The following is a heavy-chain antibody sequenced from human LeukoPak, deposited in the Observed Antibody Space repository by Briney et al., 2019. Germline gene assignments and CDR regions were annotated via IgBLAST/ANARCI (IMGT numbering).Heavy chain of an antibody. CDR2: IQQDGSDK. J-gene: IGHJ4*02. CDR1: GFSISSFG. Sequence: PGGSLRLSCAASGFSISSFGMSWVRQAPGKGLEWVANIQQDGSDKYYLDSVKGRFTISRDTAKNSLYLQMNSLRAEDTAVYYCARVGYDYVWGSYRLDYWGQGTLVTVSS. CDR3: ARVGYDYVWGSYRLDY. D-gene: IGHD3-16*02. V-gene: IGHV3-7*01.